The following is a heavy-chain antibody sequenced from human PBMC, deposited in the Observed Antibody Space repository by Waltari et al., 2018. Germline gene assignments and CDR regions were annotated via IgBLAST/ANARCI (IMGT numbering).Heavy chain of an antibody. CDR3: ASRRDGYNPYYFDY. CDR2: IYYSGST. V-gene: IGHV4-59*08. J-gene: IGHJ4*02. Sequence: QVQLQESGPGLVKPSETLSLTCTVSGGSISSYYWSWIRQPPGKGLEWIGYIYYSGSTNYNPSLKSRVTISVDTSKNQFSLKLSSVTAADTAVYYCASRRDGYNPYYFDYWGQGTLVTVSS. D-gene: IGHD5-12*01. CDR1: GGSISSYY.